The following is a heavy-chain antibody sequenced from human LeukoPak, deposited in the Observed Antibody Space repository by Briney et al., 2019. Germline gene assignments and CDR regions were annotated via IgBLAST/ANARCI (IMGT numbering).Heavy chain of an antibody. Sequence: GSLRLSCAASGFTFSGYAMSWVRQAPGKGLEWVSAISGSGGSTYYADSVQGRFTISRDNLKNTLYLQMNSLRAEDTAVYYCAKCPTGFYRNWFDPWGQGTLVTVSS. V-gene: IGHV3-23*01. D-gene: IGHD3-9*01. CDR1: GFTFSGYA. CDR2: ISGSGGST. J-gene: IGHJ5*02. CDR3: AKCPTGFYRNWFDP.